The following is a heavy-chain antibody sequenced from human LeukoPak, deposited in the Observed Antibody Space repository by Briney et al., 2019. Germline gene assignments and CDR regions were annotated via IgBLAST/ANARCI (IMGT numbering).Heavy chain of an antibody. J-gene: IGHJ6*03. CDR3: ARFFWSGYYYYYYMDV. Sequence: GASVKVSCKASGYTFTSYGISWVRQAPGQGLEWMGWISAYNGNTNYAQKLQGRATMTTDTSTSTAYMELRSLRSDDTAVYYCARFFWSGYYYYYYMDVWGKGTTVTVSS. CDR2: ISAYNGNT. V-gene: IGHV1-18*01. CDR1: GYTFTSYG. D-gene: IGHD3-3*01.